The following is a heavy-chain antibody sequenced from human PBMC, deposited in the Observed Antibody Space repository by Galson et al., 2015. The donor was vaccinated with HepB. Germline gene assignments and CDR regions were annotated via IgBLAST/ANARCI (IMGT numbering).Heavy chain of an antibody. CDR1: GFTFSDSY. J-gene: IGHJ4*02. CDR3: ARVADADYGDHSHVDS. D-gene: IGHD4-17*01. CDR2: ISSSSTYT. V-gene: IGHV3-11*06. Sequence: SLRLSCAASGFTFSDSYMSWIRQAPGKGLEWISYISSSSTYTNYAGSVKGRFTISRDNAKNSLYLQINSLRAEDTAVFYCARVADADYGDHSHVDSWGQGTLVTVSS.